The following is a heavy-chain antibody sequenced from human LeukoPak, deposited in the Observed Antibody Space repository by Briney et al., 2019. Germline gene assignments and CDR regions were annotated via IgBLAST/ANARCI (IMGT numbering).Heavy chain of an antibody. D-gene: IGHD3-22*01. CDR1: GGSFSGYY. CDR2: INRSGST. V-gene: IGHV4-34*01. CDR3: ARGGYYDSSGYYYYFDY. Sequence: SETLSLTCAVYGGSFSGYYWSWIRQPPGKGLEWIGEINRSGSTNYNPSLKSRVTISVDTSKNQFSLKLSSVTAADTAVYYCARGGYYDSSGYYYYFDYWGQGTLVTVSS. J-gene: IGHJ4*02.